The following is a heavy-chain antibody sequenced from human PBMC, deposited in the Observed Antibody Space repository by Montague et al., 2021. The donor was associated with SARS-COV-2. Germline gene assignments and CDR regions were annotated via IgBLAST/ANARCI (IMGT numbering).Heavy chain of an antibody. CDR1: GGSIGTNY. J-gene: IGHJ5*02. D-gene: IGHD2-2*01. CDR2: AYHNGRT. CDR3: ARSRSVVVPAAMSFGHSYFDP. Sequence: SETLSLTCSVSGGSIGTNYWSWIRQPPGGGLEWIGYAYHNGRTNYNPSLRGRVTMSLDTSKNQFSLNVTSVTAADTAVYHCARSRSVVVPAAMSFGHSYFDPWGQGRLVTVSS. V-gene: IGHV4-59*01.